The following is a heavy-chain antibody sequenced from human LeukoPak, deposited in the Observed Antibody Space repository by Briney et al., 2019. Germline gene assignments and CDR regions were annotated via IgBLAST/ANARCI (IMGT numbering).Heavy chain of an antibody. CDR1: GGSFSGYY. CDR2: INHSGST. D-gene: IGHD4-17*01. J-gene: IGHJ3*02. V-gene: IGHV4-34*01. CDR3: ARDGDYGDYVPDAFDI. Sequence: SETLSLTCAVYGGSFSGYYWSWIRQPPGKGLEWIGEINHSGSTNYNPSLKSRVTISVDTSKNQFSLKLSSVTAAGTAVYYCARDGDYGDYVPDAFDIWGQGTMVTVSS.